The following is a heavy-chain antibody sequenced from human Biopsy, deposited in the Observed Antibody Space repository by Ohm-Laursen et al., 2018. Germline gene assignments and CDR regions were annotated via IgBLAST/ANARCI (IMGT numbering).Heavy chain of an antibody. CDR3: ARLYFWGSYRSPYFDS. J-gene: IGHJ4*02. D-gene: IGHD3-16*02. Sequence: SLRLSCAASGFTFRTYEMNWVRQAPGKGLEWVSHIGSSGSTIYYADSVKGRFTISRDNAKNSLYLQMSSLRAEDTAVYYCARLYFWGSYRSPYFDSWGQGTLVAVSS. CDR2: IGSSGSTI. V-gene: IGHV3-48*03. CDR1: GFTFRTYE.